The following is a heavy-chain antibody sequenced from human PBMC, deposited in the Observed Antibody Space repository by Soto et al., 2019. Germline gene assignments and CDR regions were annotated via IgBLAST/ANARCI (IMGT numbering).Heavy chain of an antibody. CDR3: AKDLGGDYSYYYYGMDV. J-gene: IGHJ6*02. V-gene: IGHV3-23*01. CDR2: ISGSGGST. Sequence: GGSLRLSCAASGFTFSSYAMSWVRQAPGMGLEWVSAISGSGGSTYYADSVKGRFTISRDNSKNTLYLQMNSLRAEDTAVYYCAKDLGGDYSYYYYGMDVWGQGTTVTVSS. D-gene: IGHD4-17*01. CDR1: GFTFSSYA.